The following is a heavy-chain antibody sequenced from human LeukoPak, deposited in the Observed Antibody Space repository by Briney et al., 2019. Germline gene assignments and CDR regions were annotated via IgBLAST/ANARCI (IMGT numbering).Heavy chain of an antibody. CDR3: AKDPAVANTARRFQH. J-gene: IGHJ1*01. V-gene: IGHV3-23*01. CDR1: GFTFSSYA. CDR2: ISGSGAST. D-gene: IGHD6-19*01. Sequence: GRSLRLSCVASGFTFSSYAMSWVRQAPGKGLEWVSGISGSGASTYYADSVKGRFTISRDNSKNTLYLQMNSLRAEDTAVYYCAKDPAVANTARRFQHWGQGTLVTVTS.